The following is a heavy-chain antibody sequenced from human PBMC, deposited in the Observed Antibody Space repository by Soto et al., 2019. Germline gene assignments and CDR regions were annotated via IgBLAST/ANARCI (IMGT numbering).Heavy chain of an antibody. J-gene: IGHJ4*02. Sequence: EVQLLESGGGLVQPGGSLRLSCAASGFTFSSYAMSWVRQAPGKGLEWVSAISGSGGSTYYADSVKGRFTISRDNSKNTLYLQMNSLRAEDTAVYYCANNSGYSNYGSPLDYWGQGTLVTVSS. V-gene: IGHV3-23*01. CDR1: GFTFSSYA. CDR2: ISGSGGST. CDR3: ANNSGYSNYGSPLDY. D-gene: IGHD4-4*01.